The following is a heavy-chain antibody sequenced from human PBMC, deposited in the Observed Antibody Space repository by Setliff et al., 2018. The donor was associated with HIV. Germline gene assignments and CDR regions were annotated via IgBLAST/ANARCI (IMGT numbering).Heavy chain of an antibody. CDR1: GGSFSGYC. CDR3: ARVSCSSWYSIPLYYYYSMGV. Sequence: KTSETLSLTCAVYGGSFSGYCWSWIRQPPGKGLEWIGEMQHSGRTNYNPSLRSRVTTSVDTSKSQFSLKLSSVTAADTAVYYCARVSCSSWYSIPLYYYYSMGVWGKGTTVTVSS. D-gene: IGHD6-13*01. J-gene: IGHJ6*03. CDR2: MQHSGRT. V-gene: IGHV4-34*01.